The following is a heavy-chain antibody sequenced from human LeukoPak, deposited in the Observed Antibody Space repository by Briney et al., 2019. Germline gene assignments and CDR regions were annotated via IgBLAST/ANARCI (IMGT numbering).Heavy chain of an antibody. J-gene: IGHJ4*02. CDR2: ISAYNGNA. CDR1: RYTFSDFG. V-gene: IGHV1-18*01. D-gene: IGHD2-15*01. Sequence: ASVKVSCKASRYTFSDFGISWVRQAPGQGLEWMGWISAYNGNADYAQKLQGRVTMTTDTSTSTAYMELRSLRSDDTAVYFCARVGGYCSGESCFDYWGQGTLVTVSS. CDR3: ARVGGYCSGESCFDY.